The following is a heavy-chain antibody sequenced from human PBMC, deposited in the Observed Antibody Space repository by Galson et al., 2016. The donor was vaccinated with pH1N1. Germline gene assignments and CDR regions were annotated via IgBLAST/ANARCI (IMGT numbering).Heavy chain of an antibody. CDR3: ARDHFGWAFDV. V-gene: IGHV3-11*01. D-gene: IGHD3-10*01. Sequence: SLRLSCAASGFPFSHYYMGWIRQAPGKGLEWISYISGSDTTIYYADSVRGRFTIPRDNAQNSLYLHVNSLRAKDTAVYYCARDHFGWAFDVWGQGTMVTVSP. CDR2: ISGSDTTI. CDR1: GFPFSHYY. J-gene: IGHJ3*01.